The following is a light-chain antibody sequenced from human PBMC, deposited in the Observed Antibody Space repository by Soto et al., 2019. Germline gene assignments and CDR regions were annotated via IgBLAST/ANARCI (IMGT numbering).Light chain of an antibody. CDR3: SSYTDSSNYV. CDR2: QVT. V-gene: IGLV2-14*01. Sequence: QSALTQPASVSGSPGQSITISCTGTSSHLAIYNYVYWYQQQPGKAPKLMIYQVTNRPSGVSNRFSGTRSGNTASLTISGLQAEDEADYYCSSYTDSSNYVFGSGTNLTVL. CDR1: SSHLAIYNY. J-gene: IGLJ1*01.